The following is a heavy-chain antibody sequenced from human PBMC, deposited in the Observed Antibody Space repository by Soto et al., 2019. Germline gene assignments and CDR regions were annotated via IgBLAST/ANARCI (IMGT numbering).Heavy chain of an antibody. V-gene: IGHV3-48*02. CDR1: GFTFSSYS. CDR2: ISSSSSTI. D-gene: IGHD3-16*01. CDR3: ASPWGVRGAFDI. J-gene: IGHJ3*02. Sequence: GSLRLSCAASGFTFSSYSMNWVRQAPGKGLGWVSYISSSSSTIYYADSVKGRFTISRDNAKNSLYLQMNSLRDEDTAVYYCASPWGVRGAFDIWGQGTMVTVSS.